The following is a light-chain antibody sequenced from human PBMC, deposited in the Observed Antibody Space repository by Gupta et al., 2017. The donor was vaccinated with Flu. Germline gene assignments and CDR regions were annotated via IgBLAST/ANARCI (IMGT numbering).Light chain of an antibody. CDR3: QAWDSGIVV. Sequence: SYALPQPPSVSASPRQTASITCSGDTLGEKYAFWYQQKPGQSPMLVIYQDSKRPSGIPERFSGSNSGNTATLTISGTQAMDEAGYYCQAWDSGIVVFGGGTKLTVL. J-gene: IGLJ3*02. CDR2: QDS. V-gene: IGLV3-1*01. CDR1: TLGEKY.